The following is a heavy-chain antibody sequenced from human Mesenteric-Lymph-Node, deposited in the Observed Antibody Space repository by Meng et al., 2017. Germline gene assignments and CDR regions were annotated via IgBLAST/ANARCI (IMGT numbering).Heavy chain of an antibody. D-gene: IGHD5-18*01. CDR2: IDYSTYV. J-gene: IGHJ2*01. CDR3: TRGTYTFGHFWYFDL. V-gene: IGHV4-39*01. CDR1: GGSASSSSFY. Sequence: QLQVQESVPGLVKPSATLSLPCIFSGGSASSSSFYWVWIRQPPGMTLEWIGSIDYSTYVHYNASLKSRVTMSIDTSKKQISLKLNSVTAAETAVYYCTRGTYTFGHFWYFDLWGHGTLVTVSS.